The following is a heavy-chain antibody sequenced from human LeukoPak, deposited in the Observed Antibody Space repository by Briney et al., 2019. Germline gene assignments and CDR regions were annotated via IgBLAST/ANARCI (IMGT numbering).Heavy chain of an antibody. CDR1: GFTFSSYA. D-gene: IGHD2-2*01. Sequence: GGSLRLSCAASGFTFSSYAMSWVRQAPGKGLEWVSAISGSGGSTYYADSVKGRFTISRDNSKNTLYLQMNSLRAEDTAVYYCAKEIGVVPAAIGHDAFDIWGQGTMVTVSS. CDR3: AKEIGVVPAAIGHDAFDI. J-gene: IGHJ3*02. V-gene: IGHV3-23*01. CDR2: ISGSGGST.